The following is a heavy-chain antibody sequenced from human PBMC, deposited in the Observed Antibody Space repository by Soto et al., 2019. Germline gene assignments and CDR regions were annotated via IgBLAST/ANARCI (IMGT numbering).Heavy chain of an antibody. D-gene: IGHD2-15*01. Sequence: QVQLVQSGAEVKKPGASVKVSCKASGYTFTSYDINWVRQATGQGLEWRGWLNPNTGNTGDAQKFKRRLSMTMNTSISTAYKELSNLRSEDTAIYYCEKGGGSGSQSYHIDYWGQGTLVTVSS. J-gene: IGHJ4*02. CDR2: LNPNTGNT. V-gene: IGHV1-8*01. CDR3: EKGGGSGSQSYHIDY. CDR1: GYTFTSYD.